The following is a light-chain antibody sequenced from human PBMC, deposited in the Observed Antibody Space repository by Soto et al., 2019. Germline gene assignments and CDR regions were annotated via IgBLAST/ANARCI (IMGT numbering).Light chain of an antibody. CDR1: QSVSSSY. J-gene: IGKJ1*01. CDR2: GTS. CDR3: QQYGSSSWT. V-gene: IGKV3-20*01. Sequence: DMVLTQSPGALSPSPGERATLSCRASQSVSSSYLAWYQQKPGQAPRLLIYGTSSRATAIPDRVSGSGSGTDFTLTISRLEPEDFAVYYCQQYGSSSWTFGQGTKV.